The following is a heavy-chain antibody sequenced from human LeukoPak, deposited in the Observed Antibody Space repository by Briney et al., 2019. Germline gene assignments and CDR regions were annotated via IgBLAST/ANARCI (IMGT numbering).Heavy chain of an antibody. D-gene: IGHD3-9*01. CDR1: GFTFSRYT. V-gene: IGHV3-30-3*01. CDR3: ARSLVNYDILTGYLPGGYFDY. Sequence: GRSLRLSCVDSGFTFSRYTMHWVRQAPGKGLEWVAVISYDGSNKYYADSVKGRFTISRDNSKNTLYLQMNSLRAEDTAVYYCARSLVNYDILTGYLPGGYFDYWGQGTLVTVSS. J-gene: IGHJ4*02. CDR2: ISYDGSNK.